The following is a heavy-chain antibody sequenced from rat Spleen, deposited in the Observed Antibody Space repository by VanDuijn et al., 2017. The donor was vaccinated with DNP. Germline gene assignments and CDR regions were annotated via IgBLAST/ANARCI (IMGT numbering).Heavy chain of an antibody. J-gene: IGHJ2*01. CDR3: AREETYFGYDYFDY. CDR1: GYTFTDYF. Sequence: QVQLQQSGAELAKPGSSVEISCRASGYTFTDYFISWIKQTTGQGLEYVGSINTGSGGTKYNEKFKGKATLTVDKSSSTAFMQLSSLTPDDSAVYYCAREETYFGYDYFDYWGQGAKVTVSS. V-gene: IGHV1-43*01. D-gene: IGHD1-6*01. CDR2: INTGSGGT.